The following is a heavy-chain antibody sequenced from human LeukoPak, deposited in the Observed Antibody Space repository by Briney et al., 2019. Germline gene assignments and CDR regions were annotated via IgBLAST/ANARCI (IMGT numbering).Heavy chain of an antibody. CDR3: ARAGHNSDSGGYDC. CDR2: INPNIGDT. Sequence: ASVKVSCKASGYTFIDHYIHWVRQAPGQGLESMGWINPNIGDTNYAQKFQGRVTMTRDTSSSTAYVELSRLRSDDTAVYYCARAGHNSDSGGYDCWGQGTLVTVSS. J-gene: IGHJ4*02. CDR1: GYTFIDHY. D-gene: IGHD3-22*01. V-gene: IGHV1-2*02.